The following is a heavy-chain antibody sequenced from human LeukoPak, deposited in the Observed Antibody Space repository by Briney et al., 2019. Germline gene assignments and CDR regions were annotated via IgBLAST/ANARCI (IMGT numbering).Heavy chain of an antibody. CDR3: ARRAGYSSSWNFDY. CDR1: GGSISSYY. Sequence: PSETLSLTCTVSGGSISSYYWSWIRQPPGKGLEWIGYIYYSGSTNYNPSLKSRVTISVDTSKNQFSLKLSSVTAADTAVYYCARRAGYSSSWNFDYWGQGTLVTVSS. J-gene: IGHJ4*02. CDR2: IYYSGST. D-gene: IGHD6-13*01. V-gene: IGHV4-59*01.